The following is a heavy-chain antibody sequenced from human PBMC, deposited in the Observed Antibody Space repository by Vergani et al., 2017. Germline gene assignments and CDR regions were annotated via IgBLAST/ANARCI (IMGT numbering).Heavy chain of an antibody. Sequence: EVQLVESGGGLVKPGGSLRLSCAASGFTFSNAWMSWVRQAPGKGLEWVGRIKSKTDGGTTDYAAPVKGRFTISRDDSKNTLYLQMNSLKTEDTAVYYCTTSWYSSSWEPFDYWGQGTLVTVSS. CDR2: IKSKTDGGTT. CDR1: GFTFSNAW. J-gene: IGHJ4*02. D-gene: IGHD6-13*01. V-gene: IGHV3-15*01. CDR3: TTSWYSSSWEPFDY.